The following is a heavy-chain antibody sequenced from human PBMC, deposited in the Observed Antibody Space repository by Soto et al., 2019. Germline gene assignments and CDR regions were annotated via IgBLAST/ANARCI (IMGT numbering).Heavy chain of an antibody. V-gene: IGHV3-23*01. J-gene: IGHJ4*02. CDR3: ANYVEMATISDY. CDR2: ISGSGGST. Sequence: EVQLLESGGGLVQPGGSLRLSCAASGFTFSSYAMSWVRQAPGKGLEWVSAISGSGGSTYYADSVKGRFTISRDNSKNTLYLQMNSLRAEDTAVYYCANYVEMATISDYWGQGTLVTVSS. D-gene: IGHD5-12*01. CDR1: GFTFSSYA.